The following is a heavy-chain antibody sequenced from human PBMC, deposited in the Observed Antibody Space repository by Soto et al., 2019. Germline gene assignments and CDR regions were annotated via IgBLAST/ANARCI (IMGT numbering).Heavy chain of an antibody. CDR1: GGSFSGYY. D-gene: IGHD3-22*01. Sequence: LSLTCAVYGGSFSGYYWSWIRQPPGKGLEWIGEINHSGSTNYNPSLKSRVTISVDTSKNQFSLKLSSVTAADTAVYYCARGSITMIVVAPGHWFDPWGQGTPVTVSS. J-gene: IGHJ5*02. CDR3: ARGSITMIVVAPGHWFDP. CDR2: INHSGST. V-gene: IGHV4-34*01.